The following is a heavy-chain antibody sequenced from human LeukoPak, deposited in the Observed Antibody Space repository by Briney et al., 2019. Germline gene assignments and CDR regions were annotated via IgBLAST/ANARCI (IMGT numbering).Heavy chain of an antibody. Sequence: GGSLRLSCAASGFTFSDYYMSWIRQAPGKGLEWVSSISRSSTYTNYADSVKGRFTISRDNAKNSRYLQMNSLSAEDTALYYCARDTNSHCSGGSCYSGPDYWGQGTLVTVSS. CDR1: GFTFSDYY. CDR3: ARDTNSHCSGGSCYSGPDY. D-gene: IGHD2-15*01. V-gene: IGHV3-11*05. CDR2: ISRSSTYT. J-gene: IGHJ4*02.